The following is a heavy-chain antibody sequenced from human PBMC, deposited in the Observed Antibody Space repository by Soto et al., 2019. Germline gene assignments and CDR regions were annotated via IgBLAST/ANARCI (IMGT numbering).Heavy chain of an antibody. CDR2: IYYSGST. J-gene: IGHJ4*02. V-gene: IGHV4-59*01. D-gene: IGHD3-10*01. CDR1: GGSISSYY. Sequence: SETLSLTCTVSGGSISSYYWSWIRQPPGKGLEWIGYIYYSGSTNYNPSLKSRVTISVDTSKNQFSLKLSSVTAADTAVYYCARWPNYYGSGSSDRPDPYDYWGQGTLVTVSS. CDR3: ARWPNYYGSGSSDRPDPYDY.